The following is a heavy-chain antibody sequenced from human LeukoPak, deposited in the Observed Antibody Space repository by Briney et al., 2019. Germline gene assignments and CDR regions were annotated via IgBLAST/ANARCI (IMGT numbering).Heavy chain of an antibody. V-gene: IGHV3-7*01. D-gene: IGHD3-10*01. J-gene: IGHJ2*01. CDR3: ARAPGGVTMVRGVIRTWYFNL. CDR2: IDQDGGDT. CDR1: EFTFSSYW. Sequence: PGGSLRLSCAASEFTFSSYWMSWVRQAPGKGLEWVASIDQDGGDTYYVDSVKGRFIVSRDNAKNSVSLQMNSLRAEDTAFYYCARAPGGVTMVRGVIRTWYFNLWGRGTLVTVSS.